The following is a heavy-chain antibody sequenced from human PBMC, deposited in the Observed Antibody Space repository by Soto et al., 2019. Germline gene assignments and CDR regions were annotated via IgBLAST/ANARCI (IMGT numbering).Heavy chain of an antibody. CDR1: GFTFNRHW. Sequence: EVQLVESGGGLVQPGGSLRLSCAVSGFTFNRHWMSWVRQTPGKGLEWVASIKEDGSEKSYVDSVKGRFTISRDNAKNSLFLQMYSLRVEDTAVYSCVRTGWNPPDYWGQGTLVTVSS. CDR3: VRTGWNPPDY. CDR2: IKEDGSEK. D-gene: IGHD1-1*01. V-gene: IGHV3-7*01. J-gene: IGHJ4*02.